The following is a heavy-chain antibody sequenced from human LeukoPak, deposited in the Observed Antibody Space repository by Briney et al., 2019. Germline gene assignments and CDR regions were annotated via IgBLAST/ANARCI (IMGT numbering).Heavy chain of an antibody. D-gene: IGHD6-13*01. V-gene: IGHV4-30-2*01. CDR1: GGSISSGAYY. CDR2: IYHSGNT. Sequence: SQTLSLTCTVSGGSISSGAYYWSWIRQPPGKGLEWIGCIYHSGNTYFNPSLKSRVSIPVDRSKNQFSLTLSSVTAADTAVYYCARVTIAAANYYFDYWGQGTLVTVSS. CDR3: ARVTIAAANYYFDY. J-gene: IGHJ4*02.